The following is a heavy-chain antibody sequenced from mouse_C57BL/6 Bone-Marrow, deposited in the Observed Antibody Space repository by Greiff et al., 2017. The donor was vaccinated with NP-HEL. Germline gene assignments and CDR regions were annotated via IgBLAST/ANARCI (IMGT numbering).Heavy chain of an antibody. V-gene: IGHV1-15*01. CDR2: IDPETGGT. CDR3: TGYYGSSVFDY. Sequence: VQLQQSGAELVRPGASVTLSCKASGYTFTDYEMHWVKQTPVHGLEWIGAIDPETGGTAYNQKFKGKAILTADKSSSTAYMELRSLTSEDSAVYYCTGYYGSSVFDYWGQGTTLTVSS. CDR1: GYTFTDYE. J-gene: IGHJ2*01. D-gene: IGHD1-1*01.